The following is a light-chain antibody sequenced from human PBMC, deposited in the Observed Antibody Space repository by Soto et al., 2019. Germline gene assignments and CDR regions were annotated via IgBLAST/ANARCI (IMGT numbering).Light chain of an antibody. Sequence: IQMTQSPSTLSSSLGDTVTVTCRASQSVSGWLAWYQQKPGEAPKLLIYKASSLESGVPSRFSGSGSGKEFTLTISSLQPDDFATYHCQQYHGTCGQGTKVDIK. CDR3: QQYHGT. J-gene: IGKJ1*01. CDR1: QSVSGW. V-gene: IGKV1-5*03. CDR2: KAS.